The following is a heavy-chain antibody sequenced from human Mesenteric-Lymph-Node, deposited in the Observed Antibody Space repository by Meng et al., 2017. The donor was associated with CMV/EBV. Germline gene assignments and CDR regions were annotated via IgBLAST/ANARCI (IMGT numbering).Heavy chain of an antibody. D-gene: IGHD4-23*01. CDR1: GFTFSNFW. V-gene: IGHV3-7*01. Sequence: GGSLRLSCAASGFTFSNFWMSWVRQAPGKGLEWVANIKQDGSEKYYVDSVKGRFSISRDNAKNSLFLQMNSLRAEDTAVYYCARDIRRVWVVTPTDYFDYWGQGTLVTVSS. J-gene: IGHJ4*02. CDR2: IKQDGSEK. CDR3: ARDIRRVWVVTPTDYFDY.